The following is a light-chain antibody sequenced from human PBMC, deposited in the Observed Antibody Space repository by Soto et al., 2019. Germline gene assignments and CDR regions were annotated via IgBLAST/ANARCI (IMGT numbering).Light chain of an antibody. Sequence: QSVLTQPASVSGSPGQSITISCTGTSSDVGGYNYVSWYQQHPGKAPKLMIYHVSNRPSGVSNRFSGSKSGNTASLTISGLQGEDEADYYCNSYTTTSTYVFGTGTKVTVL. CDR1: SSDVGGYNY. V-gene: IGLV2-14*01. CDR3: NSYTTTSTYV. CDR2: HVS. J-gene: IGLJ1*01.